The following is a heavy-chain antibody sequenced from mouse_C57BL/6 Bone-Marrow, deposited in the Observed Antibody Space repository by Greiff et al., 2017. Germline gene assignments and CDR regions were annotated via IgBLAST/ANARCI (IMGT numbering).Heavy chain of an antibody. CDR1: GYTFTSYW. V-gene: IGHV1-64*01. CDR2: IHPNSGST. Sequence: VQLQQPGAELVKPGASVKLSCKASGYTFTSYWMHWVKQRPGQGLEWIGMIHPNSGSTNYNEKFKSKATLTVNKSSSTAYMQLSSLTSEDSAVYYCAGDTAVVAHWYFDVWGTGTTVTVSS. CDR3: AGDTAVVAHWYFDV. J-gene: IGHJ1*03. D-gene: IGHD1-1*01.